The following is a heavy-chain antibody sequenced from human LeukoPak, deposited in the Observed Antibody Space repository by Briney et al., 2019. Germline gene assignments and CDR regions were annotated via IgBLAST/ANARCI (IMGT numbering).Heavy chain of an antibody. CDR3: ARDGHYYDSSGYYVSWFDP. CDR2: TYYRSKWYN. CDR1: GDSVSSNSAA. J-gene: IGHJ5*02. V-gene: IGHV6-1*01. D-gene: IGHD3-22*01. Sequence: SQTLSLTCAISGDSVSSNSAAWSWIRQSPSRGLEWLGRTYYRSKWYNDYAVSVKSRITINPDTSKNQFSLQLNSVTPEDTAVYYCARDGHYYDSSGYYVSWFDPWGQGTLVTVSS.